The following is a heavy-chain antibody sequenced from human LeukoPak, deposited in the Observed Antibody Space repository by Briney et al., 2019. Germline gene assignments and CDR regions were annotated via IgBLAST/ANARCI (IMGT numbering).Heavy chain of an antibody. Sequence: SETLSLTCTVSGGSIRSYYWSWIRQPPGKGLEWIGYIYYSGCTNYNPSLKSRVTISVDTSKNQFSLKLSSVTAADTAVYYCARGAYYDFWSGYYSYYYMDVWGKGTTVTVSS. V-gene: IGHV4-59*01. D-gene: IGHD3-3*01. CDR3: ARGAYYDFWSGYYSYYYMDV. J-gene: IGHJ6*03. CDR1: GGSIRSYY. CDR2: IYYSGCT.